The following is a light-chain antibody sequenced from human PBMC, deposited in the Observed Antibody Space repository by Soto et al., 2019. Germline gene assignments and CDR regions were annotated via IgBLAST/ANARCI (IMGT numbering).Light chain of an antibody. V-gene: IGKV1-5*03. J-gene: IGKJ1*01. CDR3: QQYNSSPWT. Sequence: DIQMTQSPSTLSASVGDRVTITCRASQSISSWLAGYQQKPGKAPTLLIYKASSLESGVLARFSGSGSGTDFTLTISSLQPDDFATYYCQQYNSSPWTFGQGTKVEIK. CDR1: QSISSW. CDR2: KAS.